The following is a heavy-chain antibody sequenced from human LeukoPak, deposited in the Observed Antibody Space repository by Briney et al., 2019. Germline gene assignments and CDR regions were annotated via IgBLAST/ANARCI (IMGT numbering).Heavy chain of an antibody. J-gene: IGHJ4*02. CDR3: AKDRRVHYYDSSGYRYYFDY. Sequence: GGSLRLSCAASGFTFSSYAMSWVRQAPGKGLGWVSAISGSGGSTYYADSVKGRFTISRDNSKNTLYLQMNSLRAEDTAVYYCAKDRRVHYYDSSGYRYYFDYWGQGTLVTVSS. V-gene: IGHV3-23*01. CDR1: GFTFSSYA. CDR2: ISGSGGST. D-gene: IGHD3-22*01.